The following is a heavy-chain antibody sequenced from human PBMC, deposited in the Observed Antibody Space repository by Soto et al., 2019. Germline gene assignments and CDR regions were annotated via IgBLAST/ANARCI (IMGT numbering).Heavy chain of an antibody. V-gene: IGHV1-46*01. J-gene: IGHJ6*02. CDR3: ARGAPITIFLFFYGMDV. D-gene: IGHD3-9*01. CDR1: GYTLTSYY. Sequence: ASVKVSCKASGYTLTSYYMHWVRQAPGQGLEWMGIINPSGGSTSYAQKFQGRVTMTRDTSTSTVYMELSSLRSEDTAVYYCARGAPITIFLFFYGMDVWGQGTTVTVSS. CDR2: INPSGGST.